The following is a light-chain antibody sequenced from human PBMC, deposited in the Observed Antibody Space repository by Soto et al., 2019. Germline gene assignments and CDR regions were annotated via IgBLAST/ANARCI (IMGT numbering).Light chain of an antibody. V-gene: IGLV2-23*01. J-gene: IGLJ3*02. CDR1: SSDVGTYDL. CDR2: EAT. Sequence: QSVLTQPASVSGSPGQSITISCTGSSSDVGTYDLVSWYQHHPGAAPKLMIYEATRRPSGISNRFSGSKSGNTGSLTISGLQAEDEADYYCCSFAGSNSWVFGGGTKLTVL. CDR3: CSFAGSNSWV.